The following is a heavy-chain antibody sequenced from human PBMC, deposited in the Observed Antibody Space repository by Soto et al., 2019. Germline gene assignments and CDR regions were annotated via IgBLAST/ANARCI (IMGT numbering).Heavy chain of an antibody. D-gene: IGHD3-3*01. J-gene: IGHJ3*02. CDR3: AKVRLRFLEWLFWNAFDI. V-gene: IGHV3-30*18. CDR1: GFTFSSYG. Sequence: GGSLRLSCAASGFTFSSYGMHWVRQAPGKGLEWVAVISYDGSNKYYADSVRGRFTISRDNSKNTLYLQMNSLRAEDTAVYYCAKVRLRFLEWLFWNAFDIWGQGTMVTVSS. CDR2: ISYDGSNK.